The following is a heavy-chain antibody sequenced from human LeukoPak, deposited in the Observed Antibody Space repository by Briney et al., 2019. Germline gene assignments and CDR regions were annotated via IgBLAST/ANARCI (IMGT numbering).Heavy chain of an antibody. CDR2: ISGSGGST. CDR3: AKSWSWVFDA. D-gene: IGHD1-26*01. CDR1: GFTLSSYA. Sequence: GGSLRLSCAASGFTLSSYAMSWVRQAPGKGLEWVSAISGSGGSTYYADSVKGRFTISRDISKDTLYLPMNSLRADDTAVYYCAKSWSWVFDAWGLGSLVTVSS. J-gene: IGHJ5*02. V-gene: IGHV3-23*01.